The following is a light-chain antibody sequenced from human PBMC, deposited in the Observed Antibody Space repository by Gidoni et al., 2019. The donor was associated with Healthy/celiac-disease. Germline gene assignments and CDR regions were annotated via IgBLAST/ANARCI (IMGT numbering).Light chain of an antibody. CDR1: QSISSW. CDR2: KAS. V-gene: IGKV1-5*03. Sequence: DIQMTQSPSTLSASVGDRVTITCRASQSISSWLAWYQQKPGKAPKLLIYKASSLESGVPSRFSGSGSGTEFTLTFSSLQPDDFATYSCQQYNSYSRTFGQGTKVEIK. J-gene: IGKJ1*01. CDR3: QQYNSYSRT.